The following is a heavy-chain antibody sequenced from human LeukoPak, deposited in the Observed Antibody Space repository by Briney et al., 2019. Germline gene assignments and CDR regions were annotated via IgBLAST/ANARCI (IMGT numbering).Heavy chain of an antibody. CDR2: IGSVTTYI. Sequence: PGGSLRLSCAASGFTFSDYTMNWVRQAPGKGLEWVSSIGSVTTYIYYADSVKGRFTISRDNAKNSLSRQMNSLRAEDTAVYYCARAIAVAGPYYFDYWGQGTLVTVSS. CDR3: ARAIAVAGPYYFDY. V-gene: IGHV3-21*01. J-gene: IGHJ4*02. D-gene: IGHD6-19*01. CDR1: GFTFSDYT.